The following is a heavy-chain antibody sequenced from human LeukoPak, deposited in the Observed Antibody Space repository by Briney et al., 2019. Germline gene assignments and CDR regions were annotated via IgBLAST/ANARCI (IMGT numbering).Heavy chain of an antibody. CDR1: GGSFSGYY. CDR3: ARGTSDYRLDY. D-gene: IGHD4-17*01. CDR2: INHSGST. J-gene: IGHJ4*02. V-gene: IGHV4-34*01. Sequence: SETLSLTYAVYGGSFSGYYWSWIRQPPGKGLEWIGEINHSGSTNYNPSLKSRVTISVDTSKNQFSLKLSSVTAADTAVYYCARGTSDYRLDYWGQGTLVTVSS.